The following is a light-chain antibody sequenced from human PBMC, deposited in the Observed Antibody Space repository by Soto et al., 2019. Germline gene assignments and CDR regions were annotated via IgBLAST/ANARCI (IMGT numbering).Light chain of an antibody. J-gene: IGKJ1*01. V-gene: IGKV1-5*01. CDR2: DAS. CDR3: QKYNSYSWT. CDR1: QSISSW. Sequence: DIQMTQSPSTLSASVGDRVTITCRASQSISSWLAWYQQKPGKVPKLLIYDASSLESGVPSRFSGSGSGTEFTLTISSLQPDDFATYYCQKYNSYSWTFGQGTKVEIK.